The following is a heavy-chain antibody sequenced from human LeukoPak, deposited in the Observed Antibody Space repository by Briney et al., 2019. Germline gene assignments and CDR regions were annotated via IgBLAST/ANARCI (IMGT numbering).Heavy chain of an antibody. CDR3: AKTPTYYYASGSYYDD. CDR2: ISGSGGTT. CDR1: GFTFSSKA. D-gene: IGHD3-10*01. V-gene: IGHV3-23*01. Sequence: GGSLRLSCAASGFTFSSKALSWVRQAPGKGLEWVSAISGSGGTTYYADSVKGRFTISRDNSKNTLYLQMNSLRVEDTAVYYCAKTPTYYYASGSYYDDWGRGTLVTVSS. J-gene: IGHJ4*02.